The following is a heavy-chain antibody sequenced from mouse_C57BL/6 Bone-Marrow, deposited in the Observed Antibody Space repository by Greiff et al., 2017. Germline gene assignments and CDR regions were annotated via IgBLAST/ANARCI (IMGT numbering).Heavy chain of an antibody. CDR3: AKNGYGSRVDFDV. D-gene: IGHD1-1*01. V-gene: IGHV2-3*01. CDR2: MWGDGST. CDR1: GFSLTSYG. Sequence: VQLKESGPGLVAPSQSLSITCTVSGFSLTSYGVSWVRQPPGKGLEWLGVMWGDGSTNYHSALISRLSISKDNSKSQVFLKLNSLQTDDTATYYCAKNGYGSRVDFDVWGTGTTVTVSS. J-gene: IGHJ1*03.